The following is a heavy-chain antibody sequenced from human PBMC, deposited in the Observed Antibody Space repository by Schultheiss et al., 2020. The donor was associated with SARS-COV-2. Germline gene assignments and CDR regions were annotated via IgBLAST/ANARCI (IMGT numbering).Heavy chain of an antibody. D-gene: IGHD3-16*02. CDR3: TTTFGGVIVKDY. CDR1: GFTFSNAW. J-gene: IGHJ4*02. Sequence: GGSLRLSCAASGFTFSNAWMSWVRQAPGKGLEWVGRIKSKTDGGTTDYAAPVKGRFTISRDDSKNTLYLQMNSLKTEDTAVYYCTTTFGGVIVKDYWGQGTLVTVSS. V-gene: IGHV3-15*01. CDR2: IKSKTDGGTT.